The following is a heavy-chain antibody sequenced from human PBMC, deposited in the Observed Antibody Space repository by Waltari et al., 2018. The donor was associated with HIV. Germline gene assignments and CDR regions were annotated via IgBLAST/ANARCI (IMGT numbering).Heavy chain of an antibody. CDR1: GLNFSRLA. D-gene: IGHD3-22*01. Sequence: EVLLLESGRGLVQPGGSVTPSCAAFGLNFSRLAVSGGRQTPGKVLEWVSAISGSGGSTYYADSVKGRFTISRDNSKNTLYLQMNSLRAEDTAVYYCAVTMIVVGVDVWGQGTTVTVSS. J-gene: IGHJ6*02. CDR2: ISGSGGST. CDR3: AVTMIVVGVDV. V-gene: IGHV3-23*01.